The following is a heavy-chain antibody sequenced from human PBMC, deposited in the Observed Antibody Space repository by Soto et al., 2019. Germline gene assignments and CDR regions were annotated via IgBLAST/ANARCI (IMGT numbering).Heavy chain of an antibody. CDR3: ARGIRVSNIHYFDA. Sequence: GGSLRLSCAASGFVFRSYDMHWVRQAPGKGLEWVALIWYDGTKKIYAASVKGRFTLSRDDSENTLFLEMSGLIAADTVVYCARGIRVSNIHYFDAWGQGTQVTVSS. D-gene: IGHD2-8*01. V-gene: IGHV3-33*08. CDR2: IWYDGTKK. CDR1: GFVFRSYD. J-gene: IGHJ4*02.